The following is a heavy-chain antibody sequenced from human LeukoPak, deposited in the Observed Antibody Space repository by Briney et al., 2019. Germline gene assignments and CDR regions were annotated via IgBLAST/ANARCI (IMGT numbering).Heavy chain of an antibody. D-gene: IGHD5-18*01. V-gene: IGHV1-24*01. CDR1: GYTLTELS. J-gene: IGHJ4*02. Sequence: ASVKVSCKVSGYTLTELSMHWVRQAPGKGLEWMGGFDPEDGETIYAQKFQGRVTMTEDTSTDTAYMELSSLRSEDTAVYYCATGYSYGEVFDYWGQGTLVTVSS. CDR2: FDPEDGET. CDR3: ATGYSYGEVFDY.